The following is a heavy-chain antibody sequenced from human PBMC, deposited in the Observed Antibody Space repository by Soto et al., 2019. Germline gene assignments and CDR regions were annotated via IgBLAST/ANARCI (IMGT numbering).Heavy chain of an antibody. V-gene: IGHV3-72*01. Sequence: GGSLRLSCAASGFTFSDHYMDWVRHAPGKGLEWVGRSRNKANSYTTEYTASVKGRFSISRDESKNSLYLQMTSLETEDTTIYYCVRGGGSSGWQHGIEVWGQGTTVTVSS. CDR3: VRGGGSSGWQHGIEV. J-gene: IGHJ6*02. D-gene: IGHD6-19*01. CDR1: GFTFSDHY. CDR2: SRNKANSYTT.